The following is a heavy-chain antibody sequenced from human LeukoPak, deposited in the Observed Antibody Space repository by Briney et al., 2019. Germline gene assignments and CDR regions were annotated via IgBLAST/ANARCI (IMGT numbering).Heavy chain of an antibody. CDR2: IKQDGSEK. CDR1: GFTFSSYW. V-gene: IGHV3-7*04. CDR3: ARGVDTATIFDY. Sequence: GGSLRLSCAASGFTFSSYWMSWVRQAPGKGLEWVANIKQDGSEKYYVDSVKGRFTFSRDNAKNSLFLQMNSLRAEDTAVYYCARGVDTATIFDYWGQGTLVTV. J-gene: IGHJ4*02. D-gene: IGHD5-18*01.